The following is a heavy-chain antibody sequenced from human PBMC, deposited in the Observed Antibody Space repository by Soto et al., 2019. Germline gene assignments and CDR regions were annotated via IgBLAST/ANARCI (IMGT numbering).Heavy chain of an antibody. CDR3: ARDRPPTLWMEDDAFDI. D-gene: IGHD2-15*01. CDR2: IYTGGNT. Sequence: GGSLRLSCAASGFSVSSSYMTWVRQAPGKGLEWVSVIYTGGNTNYADSVKGRFTISRDNSKNTVFLQMNSLRAEDTAVYYCARDRPPTLWMEDDAFDIWGQGTVVTVSS. V-gene: IGHV3-66*01. J-gene: IGHJ3*02. CDR1: GFSVSSSY.